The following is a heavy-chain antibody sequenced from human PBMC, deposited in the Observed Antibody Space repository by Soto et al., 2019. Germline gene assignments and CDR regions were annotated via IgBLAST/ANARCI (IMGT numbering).Heavy chain of an antibody. Sequence: GGSLRLSCAASGFTFSSYWMHWVRQAPGKGLVWVSGISWNSGRIGYADSVKGRFTISRDNAKNSLYLQMNSLRAEDTALYYCAKDLLQQLGHGMDVWGQGTTVTVSS. J-gene: IGHJ6*02. CDR2: ISWNSGRI. V-gene: IGHV3-9*01. CDR1: GFTFSSYW. CDR3: AKDLLQQLGHGMDV. D-gene: IGHD6-6*01.